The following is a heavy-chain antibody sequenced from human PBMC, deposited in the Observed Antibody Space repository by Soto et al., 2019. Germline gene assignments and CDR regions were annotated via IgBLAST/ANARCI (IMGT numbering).Heavy chain of an antibody. CDR2: ISYGGDNK. CDR1: GFIFSDYA. D-gene: IGHD6-13*01. Sequence: QVQLVESGGGVVQPGRSLRLSCAASGFIFSDYAMHWVRQAPGKGLEWVAVISYGGDNKYYADSVRGRSAISRDNLKNTLDLQMNSLNPEDTAMYHCAKARHSTSWYGLEADFWGQGTLVTVSS. V-gene: IGHV3-30*09. CDR3: AKARHSTSWYGLEADF. J-gene: IGHJ4*02.